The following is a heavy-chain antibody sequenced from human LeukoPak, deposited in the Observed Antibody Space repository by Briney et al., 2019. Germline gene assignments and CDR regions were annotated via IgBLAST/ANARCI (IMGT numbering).Heavy chain of an antibody. CDR2: IYYSGST. D-gene: IGHD4-17*01. CDR3: ARGLREFDY. V-gene: IGHV4-59*08. Sequence: PSETLSLTCTVSGGSISSYYWSWIRQPPGKGLEWIGYIYYSGSTNYNPSLKSRVTISVDTSKNQFSLKLSSVTAADTAVYYCARGLREFDYWGQGTLVTVSS. CDR1: GGSISSYY. J-gene: IGHJ4*02.